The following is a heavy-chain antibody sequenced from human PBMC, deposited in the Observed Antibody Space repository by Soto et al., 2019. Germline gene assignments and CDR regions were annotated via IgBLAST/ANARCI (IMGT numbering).Heavy chain of an antibody. Sequence: ASVKVSCKASGYTFTGYYMHWVRQAPGQGLEWMGWINPNSGGTNYAQKFQGRVTMTRDTSISTAYMELSRLRSDDTAVYYCARDYRYGPERGMDVWGQGTTVTVSS. CDR1: GYTFTGYY. J-gene: IGHJ6*02. D-gene: IGHD5-18*01. CDR2: INPNSGGT. CDR3: ARDYRYGPERGMDV. V-gene: IGHV1-2*02.